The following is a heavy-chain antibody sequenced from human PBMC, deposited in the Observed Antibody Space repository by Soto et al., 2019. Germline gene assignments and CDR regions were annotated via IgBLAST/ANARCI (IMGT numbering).Heavy chain of an antibody. CDR3: ARHDCISTSCYYYYYYGMDV. J-gene: IGHJ6*02. D-gene: IGHD2-2*01. Sequence: GASGKVSCKASGGTFSSYAISWVRQAPGQGLEWMGGIIPIFGTANYAQKFQGRVTITADESTSTAYMELSSLRSEDTAVYYCARHDCISTSCYYYYYYGMDVWGQGTKVTVSS. V-gene: IGHV1-69*13. CDR1: GGTFSSYA. CDR2: IIPIFGTA.